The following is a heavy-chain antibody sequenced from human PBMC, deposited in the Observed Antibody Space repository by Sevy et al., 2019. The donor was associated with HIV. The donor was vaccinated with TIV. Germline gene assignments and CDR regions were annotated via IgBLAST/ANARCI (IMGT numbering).Heavy chain of an antibody. CDR2: IYPGDSDT. Sequence: GESLKISCKGSGYSFTNYWIGWVRQMPGKGLELMGIIYPGDSDTRYSPSFQGQVTISADKSLSTAYLQWRSLRASDTAMYYCARFGSYRLAYYGMDVWGQGTTVTVSS. V-gene: IGHV5-51*01. CDR1: GYSFTNYW. D-gene: IGHD2-15*01. CDR3: ARFGSYRLAYYGMDV. J-gene: IGHJ6*02.